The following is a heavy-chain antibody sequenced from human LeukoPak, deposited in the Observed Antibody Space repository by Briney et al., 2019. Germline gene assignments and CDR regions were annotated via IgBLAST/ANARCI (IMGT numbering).Heavy chain of an antibody. CDR2: IKQDGSGK. D-gene: IGHD2-21*02. CDR3: ARYYGGDCYGMDV. CDR1: GFTFSSYW. J-gene: IGHJ6*02. Sequence: QTGGSLRLSCTASGFTFSSYWMSWVRQAPGKGLEWVANIKQDGSGKDYVDSVKGRFTISRDNPKNSLYLQMNSLRAEDTAVYYCARYYGGDCYGMDVWGQGTTVTVSS. V-gene: IGHV3-7*01.